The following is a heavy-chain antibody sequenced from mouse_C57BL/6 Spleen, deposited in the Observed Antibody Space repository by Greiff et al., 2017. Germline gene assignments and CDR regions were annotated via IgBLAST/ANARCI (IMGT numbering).Heavy chain of an antibody. J-gene: IGHJ1*03. V-gene: IGHV5-16*01. Sequence: DVHLVESEGGLVQPGSSMKLSCTASGFTFSDYYMAWVRQVPEKGLEWVANINYDGSSTYYLDSLKSRFIISRDNAKNILYLQMSSLKSEDTATSSCARGYWAYWYFDVWGTGTTVTVSS. CDR3: ARGYWAYWYFDV. D-gene: IGHD2-12*01. CDR2: INYDGSST. CDR1: GFTFSDYY.